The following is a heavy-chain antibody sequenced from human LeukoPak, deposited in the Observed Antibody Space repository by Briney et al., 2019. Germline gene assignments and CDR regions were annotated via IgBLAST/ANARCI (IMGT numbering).Heavy chain of an antibody. V-gene: IGHV3-9*01. J-gene: IGHJ4*02. Sequence: GRSLRLSCAASGFTFDDYAMHWVRQAPGKGLEWVSGISWNSGSIGYADSVKGRFTISRDNAKNSLYLQMNSLRAEDTALYYCAKSRSGSGSYYVDYWGQGTLVTVSS. CDR2: ISWNSGSI. D-gene: IGHD3-10*01. CDR3: AKSRSGSGSYYVDY. CDR1: GFTFDDYA.